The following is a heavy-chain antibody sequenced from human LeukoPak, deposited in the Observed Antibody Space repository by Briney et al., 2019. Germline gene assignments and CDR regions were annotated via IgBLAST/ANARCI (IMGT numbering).Heavy chain of an antibody. J-gene: IGHJ4*02. CDR2: IYHSGST. D-gene: IGHD6-13*01. CDR1: GGSISSYY. V-gene: IGHV4-59*01. Sequence: PSETLSLTCAVSGGSISSYYWSWIRQPPGKGLEWIAYIYHSGSTNYNPSLKSRVTISIDTSKNQFSLKMSSVTAADTAVYYCARGGTVAAGTMTLWGQGTLVTVSS. CDR3: ARGGTVAAGTMTL.